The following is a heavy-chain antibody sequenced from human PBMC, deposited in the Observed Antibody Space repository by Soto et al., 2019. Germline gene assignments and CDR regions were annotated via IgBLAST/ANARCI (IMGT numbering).Heavy chain of an antibody. J-gene: IGHJ6*02. D-gene: IGHD6-6*01. V-gene: IGHV1-69*06. CDR1: GYTFSNYG. Sequence: SVKVSCKTSGYTFSNYGITWVRQAPGQGLEWMGGIIPIFGTANYAQKFQGRVTITADKSTSTAYMELSSLRSEDTAVYYCARDSGYSSSSWYYGMDVWGQGTTVTVSS. CDR3: ARDSGYSSSSWYYGMDV. CDR2: IIPIFGTA.